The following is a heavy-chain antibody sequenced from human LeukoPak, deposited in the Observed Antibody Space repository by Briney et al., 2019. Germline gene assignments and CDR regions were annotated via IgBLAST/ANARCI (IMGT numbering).Heavy chain of an antibody. Sequence: ASVTVSCKASGYTFTGYYMHWVRQAPGQGLEWMGWINPNSGGTNYAQKFQGWVTMTRDTSISTAYMELSRLRPDDTAVYYCAREGRYDFWSGSYYYYGMDVWGQGTTVTVSS. CDR3: AREGRYDFWSGSYYYYGMDV. J-gene: IGHJ6*02. V-gene: IGHV1-2*04. D-gene: IGHD3-3*01. CDR1: GYTFTGYY. CDR2: INPNSGGT.